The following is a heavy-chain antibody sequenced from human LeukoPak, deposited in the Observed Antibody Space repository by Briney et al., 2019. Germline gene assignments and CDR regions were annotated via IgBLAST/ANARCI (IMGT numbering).Heavy chain of an antibody. J-gene: IGHJ3*02. V-gene: IGHV3-7*01. CDR1: GFTFSSHW. D-gene: IGHD3-22*01. CDR3: ARDQGYYDRGAFDI. Sequence: GGSLRLSCAASGFTFSSHWMSWVRQAPGKGLEWVANIKQDGSEKYYVDSVKGRFTISRDNAKNSLYLQMNSLRAEDTAVYYCARDQGYYDRGAFDIWGQGTMVTVSS. CDR2: IKQDGSEK.